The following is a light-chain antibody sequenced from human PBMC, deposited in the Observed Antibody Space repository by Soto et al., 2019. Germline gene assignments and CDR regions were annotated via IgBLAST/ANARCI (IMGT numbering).Light chain of an antibody. Sequence: QSALTQPPSASGSPGQSVTISSTGTSSDVGGYNYVSWYQQHPDKAPKLMIYEVSKRPSGVPDRFSGSKSGNTASLTVSGLQAEDEADYYCSSYAGSKNSVFGGGTKLTVL. J-gene: IGLJ3*02. CDR3: SSYAGSKNSV. CDR2: EVS. CDR1: SSDVGGYNY. V-gene: IGLV2-8*01.